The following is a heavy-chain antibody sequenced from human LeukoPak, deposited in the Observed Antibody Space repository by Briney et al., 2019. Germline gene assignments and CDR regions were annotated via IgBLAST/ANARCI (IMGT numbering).Heavy chain of an antibody. V-gene: IGHV4-39*07. D-gene: IGHD3-22*01. CDR3: ARVRDSSGYYLGAFDV. Sequence: SETLSLTCTVSGGSISGSSYYWGWIRQPPGKGLEWIGSIYSNGNTHKNPSLKSRVTISVDTSKNQFSLRLSSVTAADTAIYYCARVRDSSGYYLGAFDVWGQGTVVTVSS. CDR1: GGSISGSSYY. CDR2: IYSNGNT. J-gene: IGHJ3*01.